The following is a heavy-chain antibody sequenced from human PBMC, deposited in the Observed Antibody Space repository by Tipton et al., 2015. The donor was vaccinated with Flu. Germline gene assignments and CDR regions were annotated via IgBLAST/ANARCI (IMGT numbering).Heavy chain of an antibody. Sequence: GLVKPSETLSLTCSVSGDSIGSPYFWGWIRQPPGRGLEWIGNVHQTGTTYYNPSLRSRVTIAVDRPKNQLSLRLTSVTAADTAVYYCARRDYSTYVSEPKNWFDPWGQGTLVTVSS. CDR3: ARRDYSTYVSEPKNWFDP. J-gene: IGHJ5*02. D-gene: IGHD4-11*01. CDR1: GDSIGSPYF. CDR2: VHQTGTT. V-gene: IGHV4-38-2*01.